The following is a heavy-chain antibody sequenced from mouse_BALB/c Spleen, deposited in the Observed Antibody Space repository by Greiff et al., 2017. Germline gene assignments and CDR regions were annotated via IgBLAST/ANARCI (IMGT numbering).Heavy chain of an antibody. J-gene: IGHJ4*01. CDR1: GFSLTGYG. D-gene: IGHD2-12*01. V-gene: IGHV2-6-7*01. CDR3: ARDRAYSSRDSSMDY. CDR2: IWGDGST. Sequence: QVQLKQSGPGLVAPSQSLSITCTVSGFSLTGYGVNWVRQPPGKGLEWLGMIWGDGSTDYNSALKSRLSISKDNSKSQVFLKMNSLQTDDTARYYCARDRAYSSRDSSMDYWGQGTSVTVSS.